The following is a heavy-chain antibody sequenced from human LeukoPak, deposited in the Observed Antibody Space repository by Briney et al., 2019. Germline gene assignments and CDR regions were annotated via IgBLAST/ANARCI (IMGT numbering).Heavy chain of an antibody. D-gene: IGHD6-13*01. V-gene: IGHV1-8*01. CDR1: GYTFSTSD. CDR2: MNPNSGKT. Sequence: ASVKVSCTASGYTFSTSDINWVRQATGQGLEWMGWMNPNSGKTGSAQKFQGRLTMTKNTSTSTAYMEVTGLKFEDTAIYYCARGRPGPAGAGTYDFWGQGTLITVSS. CDR3: ARGRPGPAGAGTYDF. J-gene: IGHJ4*02.